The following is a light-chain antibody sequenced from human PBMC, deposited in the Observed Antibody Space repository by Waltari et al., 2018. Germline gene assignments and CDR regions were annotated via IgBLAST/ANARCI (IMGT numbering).Light chain of an antibody. CDR1: QDISNY. CDR2: DAS. CDR3: QQYDPLPLT. J-gene: IGKJ4*01. Sequence: DIQMTQSPSSLSASGGDGVTITCQASQDISNYLNWYQQKPGQAPKLLIYDASNLETGVPSRFSGSGSVTVFTFTISRLRPEDIATYYCQQYDPLPLTFGGGTKVEIK. V-gene: IGKV1-33*01.